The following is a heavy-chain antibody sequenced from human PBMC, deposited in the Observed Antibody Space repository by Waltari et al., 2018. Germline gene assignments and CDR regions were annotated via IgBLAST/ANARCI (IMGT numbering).Heavy chain of an antibody. J-gene: IGHJ4*02. D-gene: IGHD1-26*01. CDR3: ARRLGATTSD. CDR2: IYYSGST. Sequence: QVQLQESGPGLVKPSETLSLTCTVSGGSISSYYWSWIRQPPGKGLEWIGYIYYSGSTYYNPSLKSRVTISVDTSKNQFSLKLSSVTAADTAVYYCARRLGATTSDWGQGTLVTVSS. CDR1: GGSISSYY. V-gene: IGHV4-59*04.